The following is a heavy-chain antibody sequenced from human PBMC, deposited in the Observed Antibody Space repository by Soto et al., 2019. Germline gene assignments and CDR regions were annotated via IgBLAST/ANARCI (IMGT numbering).Heavy chain of an antibody. CDR2: ISPNSGGT. V-gene: IGHV1-2*02. CDR1: GYTFTGYY. D-gene: IGHD3-3*01. J-gene: IGHJ6*02. Sequence: ASVKVSCKASGYTFTGYYMHWVRQAPGQGLEWMGWISPNSGGTNYAQKFQGRVTMTRDTSISTAYMELSRLRSDDTAVYYCARTSIWSGYPYYYGMDVWGQGTTVTVSS. CDR3: ARTSIWSGYPYYYGMDV.